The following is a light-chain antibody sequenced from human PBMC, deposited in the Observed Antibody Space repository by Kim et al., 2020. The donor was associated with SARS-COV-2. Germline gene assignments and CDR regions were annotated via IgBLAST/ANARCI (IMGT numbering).Light chain of an antibody. CDR2: RNN. CDR3: AAWDDSFWV. Sequence: PGQRVTISCSGSSSNNGSNYVYWYQQLPGTAPKLLIYRNNQRPSGVPDRFSGSKSGTSASLAISGLRSEDEADYYCAAWDDSFWVFGGGTQLTVL. CDR1: SSNNGSNY. J-gene: IGLJ3*02. V-gene: IGLV1-47*01.